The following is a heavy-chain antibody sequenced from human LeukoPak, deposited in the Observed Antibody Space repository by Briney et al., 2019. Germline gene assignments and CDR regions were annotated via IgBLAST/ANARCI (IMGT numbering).Heavy chain of an antibody. CDR3: ARELVRGARYYYYGMDV. CDR1: GFTFSSYG. Sequence: GGSLRLSCAASGFTFSSYGMHWVRQAPGKGLEWVAVIWYDGSNKYYADSVKGRFTISRDNSKNTLYLQMNSLRAGDTAVYYCARELVRGARYYYYGMDVWGQGTTVTVSS. J-gene: IGHJ6*02. V-gene: IGHV3-33*01. D-gene: IGHD3-10*01. CDR2: IWYDGSNK.